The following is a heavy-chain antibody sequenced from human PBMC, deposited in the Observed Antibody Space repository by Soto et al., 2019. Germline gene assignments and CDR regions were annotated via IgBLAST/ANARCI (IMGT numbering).Heavy chain of an antibody. J-gene: IGHJ4*02. CDR2: ISGSSGST. CDR1: GFTFSSYA. V-gene: IGHV3-23*01. Sequence: GGSLRLSCAASGFTFSSYAMSWVRQAPGKGLEWVSAISGSSGSTYYADSVKGRFTISRDNAKNTLYLQMNSLRDEDTAVYYCASGWYFDYWGQGTLVTVSS. CDR3: ASGWYFDY. D-gene: IGHD6-19*01.